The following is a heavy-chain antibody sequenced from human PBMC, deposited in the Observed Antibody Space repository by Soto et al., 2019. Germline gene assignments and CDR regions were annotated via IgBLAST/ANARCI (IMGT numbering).Heavy chain of an antibody. CDR1: GYTFTSYD. J-gene: IGHJ4*02. CDR2: MNPNSGNT. D-gene: IGHD4-17*01. CDR3: ARSTNDYGDRH. V-gene: IGHV1-8*01. Sequence: QVQLVQSGAEVKKPGASVKVSCKASGYTFTSYDINWVRQATGQGLEWMGWMNPNSGNTGYAQKFQGRXTXTXHTSISTSYMELSSLRSEDTAVSYCARSTNDYGDRHWGQGPLVTVSS.